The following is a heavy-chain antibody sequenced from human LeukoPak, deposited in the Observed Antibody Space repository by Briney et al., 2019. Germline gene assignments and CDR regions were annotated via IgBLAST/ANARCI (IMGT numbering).Heavy chain of an antibody. CDR1: GGTFSSYA. V-gene: IGHV1-69*01. D-gene: IGHD2-2*01. J-gene: IGHJ4*02. CDR3: AAVVPAVMGYFDY. CDR2: IIPIFGTA. Sequence: KISCKASGGTFSSYALSWVRQAPGQGLEWMGGIIPIFGTANYAQKFQGRVTITADESTSTAYMELSSLRSEDTAVYYCAAVVPAVMGYFDYWGQGTLVTVSS.